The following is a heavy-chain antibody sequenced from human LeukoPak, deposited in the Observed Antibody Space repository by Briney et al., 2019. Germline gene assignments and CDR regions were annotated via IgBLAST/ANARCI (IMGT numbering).Heavy chain of an antibody. Sequence: GGSLRLSCAASGFTFSSYGMHWVRQAPGKGLEWVAFIRFDGSNKYYADSVKGRFTISRDNSRDALYLQMNSLRAEDTAVYYCAKGNCGGDCDSYFYFYMDVWGKGATLTVSS. V-gene: IGHV3-30*02. CDR2: IRFDGSNK. J-gene: IGHJ6*03. CDR3: AKGNCGGDCDSYFYFYMDV. D-gene: IGHD2-21*02. CDR1: GFTFSSYG.